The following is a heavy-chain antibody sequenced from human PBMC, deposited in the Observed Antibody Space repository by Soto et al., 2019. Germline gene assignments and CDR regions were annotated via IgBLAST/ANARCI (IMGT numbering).Heavy chain of an antibody. D-gene: IGHD3-22*01. Sequence: GESLKISCAASGFTFSSYAMSWVRQATGKGLEWVSAISGSGGSTYYADSGKGRFSISRDNSKNTLYLQMQSLRAEDTAVYYCAKIHQRTAPKCYDSSGYYPDAFDIWGQGTMVTVSS. CDR3: AKIHQRTAPKCYDSSGYYPDAFDI. V-gene: IGHV3-23*01. CDR2: ISGSGGST. CDR1: GFTFSSYA. J-gene: IGHJ3*02.